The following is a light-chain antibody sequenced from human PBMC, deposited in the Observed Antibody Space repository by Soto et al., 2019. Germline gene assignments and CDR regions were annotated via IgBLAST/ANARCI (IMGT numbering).Light chain of an antibody. CDR2: GAS. V-gene: IGKV3-15*01. CDR3: QQYKNGWT. Sequence: EILITQSPATLSVSPGGRATLSCRASQSVSSNLAWYQPKPGQAPRLLIYGASTRATGIPAKLSVCGSGTEFTLPIRSLKSEDVAICDCQQYKNGWTFGQGTKVDIK. J-gene: IGKJ1*01. CDR1: QSVSSN.